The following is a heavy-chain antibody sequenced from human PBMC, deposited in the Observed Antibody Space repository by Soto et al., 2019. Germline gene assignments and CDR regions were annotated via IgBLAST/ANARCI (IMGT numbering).Heavy chain of an antibody. CDR3: ARGPGYSYGYSVYYYYYGMDV. CDR1: GASINSGGYY. CDR2: IYFTGST. V-gene: IGHV4-31*03. J-gene: IGHJ6*02. Sequence: PSETLSLTCTVSGASINSGGYYWSWIRQLPGKGLEWIGQIYFTGSTYYNPSLESRVTISLDTSNNQFSLKLSSVTAADTAVYYCARGPGYSYGYSVYYYYYGMDVWGQGTTVTVSS. D-gene: IGHD5-18*01.